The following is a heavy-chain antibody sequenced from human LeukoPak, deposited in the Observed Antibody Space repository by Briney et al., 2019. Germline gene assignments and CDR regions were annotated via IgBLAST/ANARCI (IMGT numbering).Heavy chain of an antibody. CDR1: GGSIRNSIYY. V-gene: IGHV4-39*01. J-gene: IGHJ2*01. CDR2: VYDGGST. CDR3: ARHRENAGHWYFDL. Sequence: SETLSLTCTVSGGSIRNSIYYWGWIRQPPGKGLEWIGSVYDGGSTYYNPSLKSRVTMSLDTSKNQFSLKLGSVTAADTAVYYCARHRENAGHWYFDLWGRGSLVTVSS.